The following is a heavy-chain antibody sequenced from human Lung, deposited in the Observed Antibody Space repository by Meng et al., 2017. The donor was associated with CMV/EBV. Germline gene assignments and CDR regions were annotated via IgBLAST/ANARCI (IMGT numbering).Heavy chain of an antibody. D-gene: IGHD6-19*01. CDR3: ARSYCSGWSRGGTFDY. V-gene: IGHV4-31*02. Sequence: GSISSGGYYWSWIRQHPGKGLEWIGYIYYSGSTYYNPSLKSRVTISVDTSKNQFSLKLSSVTAADTAVYYCARSYCSGWSRGGTFDYWGQGTLVTVSS. CDR1: GSISSGGYY. CDR2: IYYSGST. J-gene: IGHJ4*02.